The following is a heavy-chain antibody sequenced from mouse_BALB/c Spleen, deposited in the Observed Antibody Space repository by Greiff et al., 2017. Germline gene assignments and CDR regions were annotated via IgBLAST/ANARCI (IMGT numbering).Heavy chain of an antibody. CDR1: GYTFTDYY. CDR2: VNPNNGGT. V-gene: IGHV1-26*01. CDR3: ARYDYDGAWFAY. J-gene: IGHJ3*01. Sequence: EVQLQQSGPELVKPGASVKISCTASGYTFTDYYMNWVKQSHGKSLEWIGLVNPNNGGTSYNQKFKGKATLTVDKSSSTAYMELRSLTSEDSAVYYCARYDYDGAWFAYWGQGTLVTVSA. D-gene: IGHD2-4*01.